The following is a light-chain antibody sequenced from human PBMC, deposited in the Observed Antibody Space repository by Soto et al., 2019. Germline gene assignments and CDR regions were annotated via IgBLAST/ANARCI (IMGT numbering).Light chain of an antibody. CDR3: SSYTSGSTRV. Sequence: QSVLTQPASVSGSPGQSIAISCTGTSGDVGGYDYVSWYQQHPDKAPKLMIYEVTKRPSWVSNRFSGSKSGNTASLTISGLQPEDEADYYCSSYTSGSTRVFGSGTKVT. CDR2: EVT. J-gene: IGLJ1*01. CDR1: SGDVGGYDY. V-gene: IGLV2-14*01.